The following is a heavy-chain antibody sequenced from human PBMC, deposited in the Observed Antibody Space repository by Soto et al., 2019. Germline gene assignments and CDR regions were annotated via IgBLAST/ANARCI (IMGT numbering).Heavy chain of an antibody. CDR1: GFTFSSYA. J-gene: IGHJ6*02. CDR2: ISYDGSNK. Sequence: QVQLVESGGGVVQPGRSLRLSCAASGFTFSSYAMHWVRQAPGKGLEWVAVISYDGSNKYYADSVKGRFTISRDNSKNTLYLQMNSLRAEDTAVYYFASEGGVLYYGMDVWGQGTTVTVSS. V-gene: IGHV3-30-3*01. CDR3: ASEGGVLYYGMDV. D-gene: IGHD3-10*01.